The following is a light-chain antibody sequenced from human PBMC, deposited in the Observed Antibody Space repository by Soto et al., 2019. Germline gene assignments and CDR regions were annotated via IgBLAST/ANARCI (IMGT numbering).Light chain of an antibody. J-gene: IGLJ1*01. V-gene: IGLV2-14*03. CDR2: DVS. CDR1: NSDVGSYNS. CDR3: SSFTSSSSYV. Sequence: QSVLAQPASASGSPGQSIALPRPGNNSDVGSYNSVSWYQQYPGKAPTLMIHDVSDRPSGVSNRFSGSKSGNTASLTISGLQAEDEADYYCSSFTSSSSYVFGSGTKVTVL.